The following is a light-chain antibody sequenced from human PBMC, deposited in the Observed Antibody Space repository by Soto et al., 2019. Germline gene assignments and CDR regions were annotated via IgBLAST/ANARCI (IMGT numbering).Light chain of an antibody. V-gene: IGKV1-5*03. CDR3: QQYNSYSPTYA. CDR2: EAS. Sequence: DVQMTQTPSTLSASAGDRVTITCRASQSISSSLAWYQQKPGKAPKLLIYEASTLESGVPSRFSGSGSGTEFTLSISSLQPDDFATYYCQQYNSYSPTYAVGQGTKLEIK. CDR1: QSISSS. J-gene: IGKJ2*01.